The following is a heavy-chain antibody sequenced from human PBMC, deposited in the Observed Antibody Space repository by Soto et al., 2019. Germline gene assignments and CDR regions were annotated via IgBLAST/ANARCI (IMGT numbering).Heavy chain of an antibody. Sequence: SETLSLTCAVSGGSMGSNNGWSWVRQPPGKGLEWIGEIFHSGSTNYNPSLKTRVTISVDKSKNQFSLKLSSVTAADTAVYYCARVYSGSYSDSWGQGTLVTV. CDR1: GGSMGSNNG. V-gene: IGHV4-4*02. CDR3: ARVYSGSYSDS. D-gene: IGHD1-26*01. CDR2: IFHSGST. J-gene: IGHJ4*02.